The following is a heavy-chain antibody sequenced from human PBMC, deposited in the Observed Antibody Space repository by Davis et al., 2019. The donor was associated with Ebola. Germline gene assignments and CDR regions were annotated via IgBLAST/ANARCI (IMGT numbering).Heavy chain of an antibody. D-gene: IGHD4-17*01. CDR3: AKLDYNDSYFQD. J-gene: IGHJ1*01. V-gene: IGHV3-23*01. Sequence: GESLKISCAASGFTVSSNYMSWVRQAPGKGLEWVSAISGSGGSTYYADSVKGRFTISRDNSKNTLNLQMNSLRAEDTAIYYCAKLDYNDSYFQDWGQGTLVTVSS. CDR1: GFTVSSNY. CDR2: ISGSGGST.